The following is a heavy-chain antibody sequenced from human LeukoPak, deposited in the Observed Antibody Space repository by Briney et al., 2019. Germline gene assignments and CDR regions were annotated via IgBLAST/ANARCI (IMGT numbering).Heavy chain of an antibody. CDR3: ARKVSSGSPAFDY. V-gene: IGHV3-21*01. CDR1: GFTFSSYS. J-gene: IGHJ4*02. CDR2: ISSSSSYI. D-gene: IGHD6-19*01. Sequence: PGGSLRLSCAASGFTFSSYSMNWVRQAPGKGLEWVSSISSSSSYIYYADSVKGRFTISRDNAKNSLYLQMNSLRAEDTAVYYCARKVSSGSPAFDYWGQGTLVTVSS.